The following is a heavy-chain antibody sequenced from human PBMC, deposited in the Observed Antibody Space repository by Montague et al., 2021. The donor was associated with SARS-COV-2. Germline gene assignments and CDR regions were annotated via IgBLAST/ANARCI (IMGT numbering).Heavy chain of an antibody. CDR3: ARERYSFSLTRGATWFDT. V-gene: IGHV4-34*01. Sequence: SETLSLTCAVYGGSFSSYYWSWIRQPPGKGLEWIGEINHSGSTNYNPSLKSRVTISVDTSKNQFSLKLSSVTAADTAVYYCARERYSFSLTRGATWFDTWGQGTLVTVSS. CDR1: GGSFSSYY. D-gene: IGHD3-9*01. CDR2: INHSGST. J-gene: IGHJ5*02.